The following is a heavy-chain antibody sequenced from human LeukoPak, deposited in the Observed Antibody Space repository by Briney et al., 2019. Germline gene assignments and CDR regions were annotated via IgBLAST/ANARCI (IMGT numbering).Heavy chain of an antibody. CDR2: ISSSSSTI. Sequence: GGSLRLSCAAPGFTFSSYSMNWVRQAPGKGLEWVSYISSSSSTIYYAGSVKGRFTISRDNAKNSLYLQMNSLRAEDTAVYYCARGSYDYVWGSYRWKYWGQGTLVTVSS. D-gene: IGHD3-16*02. CDR1: GFTFSSYS. J-gene: IGHJ4*02. CDR3: ARGSYDYVWGSYRWKY. V-gene: IGHV3-48*01.